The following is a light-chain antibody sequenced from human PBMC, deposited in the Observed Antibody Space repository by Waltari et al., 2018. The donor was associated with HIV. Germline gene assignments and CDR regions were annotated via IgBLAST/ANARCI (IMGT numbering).Light chain of an antibody. V-gene: IGKV4-1*01. J-gene: IGKJ4*01. CDR3: QQYYTLRST. CDR1: RTVLYNRNY. CDR2: WAS. Sequence: DIVMTQSPDSLAVSLGARATVTCTSSRTVLYNRNYLAWYQQKPGQAPKVLIYWASTRAFGVPDRFSGSGSGTDFSLTISRVQADDGAIYYCQQYYTLRSTFGGGTKIEI.